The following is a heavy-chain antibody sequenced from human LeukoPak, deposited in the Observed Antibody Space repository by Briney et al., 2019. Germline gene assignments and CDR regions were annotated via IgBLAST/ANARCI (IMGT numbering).Heavy chain of an antibody. D-gene: IGHD6-13*01. V-gene: IGHV3-30*02. CDR2: IRYDGTTK. CDR3: ARGERSSWYQYFDY. Sequence: GGSLRLSCAASGFTFSSYGMHWVRQAPGKGLEWVAFIRYDGTTKYYADSVKGRFTISRDNSKNTLYLQMNSLRAEDTAVYYCARGERSSWYQYFDYWGQGTLVTVSS. CDR1: GFTFSSYG. J-gene: IGHJ4*02.